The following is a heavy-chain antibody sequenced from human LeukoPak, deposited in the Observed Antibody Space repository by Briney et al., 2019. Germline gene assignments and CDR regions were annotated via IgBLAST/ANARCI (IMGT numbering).Heavy chain of an antibody. V-gene: IGHV4-4*09. CDR1: GVSISSYF. CDR2: IYTSGTT. Sequence: SDTLSLTCTVSGVSISSYFWIWVRQPPGKGLEGIGYIYTSGTTNYNPSFKSRVTISLDTSKKQFSLKLTSVTAADTAVYYCARHILGSSTGYDYWGQGTLVTVSS. J-gene: IGHJ4*02. D-gene: IGHD3-3*01. CDR3: ARHILGSSTGYDY.